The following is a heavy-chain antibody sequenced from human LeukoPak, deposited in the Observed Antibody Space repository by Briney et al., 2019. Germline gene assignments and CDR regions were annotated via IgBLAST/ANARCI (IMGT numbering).Heavy chain of an antibody. CDR3: AKARSSSWYSSYYYGMDV. Sequence: GGSLRLSCAASGFTFSSYAMSWVRQAPGKGLEWVSAISGSGGSTYYADSVKGRITISRDNSKNTLYLQMNSLRAEDTAVYYCAKARSSSWYSSYYYGMDVWGQGTTVTVSS. CDR1: GFTFSSYA. J-gene: IGHJ6*02. V-gene: IGHV3-23*01. CDR2: ISGSGGST. D-gene: IGHD6-13*01.